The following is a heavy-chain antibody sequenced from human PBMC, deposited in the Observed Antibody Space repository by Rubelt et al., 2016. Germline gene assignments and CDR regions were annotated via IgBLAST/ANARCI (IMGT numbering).Heavy chain of an antibody. D-gene: IGHD6-6*01. CDR3: ASDRPYSGSSGDYYYYGMDV. CDR2: IISSGSTI. V-gene: IGHV3-11*01. CDR1: GFTFSDYY. J-gene: IGHJ6*02. Sequence: PGGSLRLSCAASGFTFSDYYMSWIRQAPGKGLEWVSYIISSGSTIYYADSVKGRFTISRDNAKNSLYLQMNSLRAEDTAGYYCASDRPYSGSSGDYYYYGMDVWGQGTTVTVSS.